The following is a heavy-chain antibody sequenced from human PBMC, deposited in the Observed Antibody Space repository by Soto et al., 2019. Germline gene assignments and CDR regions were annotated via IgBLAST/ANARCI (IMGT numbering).Heavy chain of an antibody. CDR2: IYYSGST. CDR1: GGSISSGDYY. V-gene: IGHV4-30-4*01. CDR3: ARERDRKGGLMGLGYSYGGAFEY. Sequence: SETLSLTCTVSGGSISSGDYYWSWIRQPPGKGLEWIGYIYYSGSTYYNPSLKSRVTISVDTSKNQFSLKLSSVTAADTAVYYSARERDRKGGLMGLGYSYGGAFEYWGQGTLVAVSS. J-gene: IGHJ4*02. D-gene: IGHD5-18*01.